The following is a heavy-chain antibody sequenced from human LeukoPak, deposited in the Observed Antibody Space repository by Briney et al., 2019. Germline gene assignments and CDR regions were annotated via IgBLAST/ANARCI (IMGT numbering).Heavy chain of an antibody. CDR2: ISAYNGNT. V-gene: IGHV1-18*01. Sequence: ASVTVSFTASGYTFTSYGISWVRQAPGQGLEWMGWISAYNGNTNYAQKLQGRVTMTTDTSTSTAYMELRSLRSDDTAVYYCARDIVGATSSMSVWGQGTLVTV. J-gene: IGHJ4*02. D-gene: IGHD1-26*01. CDR1: GYTFTSYG. CDR3: ARDIVGATSSMSV.